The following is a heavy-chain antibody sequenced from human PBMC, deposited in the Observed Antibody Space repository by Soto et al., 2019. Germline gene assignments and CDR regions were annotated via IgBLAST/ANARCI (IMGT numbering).Heavy chain of an antibody. V-gene: IGHV3-33*01. J-gene: IGHJ4*02. D-gene: IGHD2-15*01. CDR3: ATKKRGHSGGSYYYYFDY. CDR2: IWYDGSNK. CDR1: GFTFSSYG. Sequence: GGSLRLSCAASGFTFSSYGMHWVRQAPGKGLEWVAVIWYDGSNKYYADSVKGRFTISRDNSKNTLYLQMNSLRAEDTAVYYCATKKRGHSGGSYYYYFDYWGQGTLVTVSS.